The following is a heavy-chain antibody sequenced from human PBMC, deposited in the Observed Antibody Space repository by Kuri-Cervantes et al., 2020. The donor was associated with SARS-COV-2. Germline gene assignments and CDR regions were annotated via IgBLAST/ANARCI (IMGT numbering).Heavy chain of an antibody. Sequence: GESLKISCAASGFTFSSYAMSWVRQAPGEGLEWVSAISGSGGSTYYADSVKGRFTISRDNSKNTLYLQMNSLRDETTAVYYCAKERWYEEGAAPFDYWGQGTLVTVSS. CDR2: ISGSGGST. CDR3: AKERWYEEGAAPFDY. V-gene: IGHV3-23*01. J-gene: IGHJ4*02. CDR1: GFTFSSYA. D-gene: IGHD1-26*01.